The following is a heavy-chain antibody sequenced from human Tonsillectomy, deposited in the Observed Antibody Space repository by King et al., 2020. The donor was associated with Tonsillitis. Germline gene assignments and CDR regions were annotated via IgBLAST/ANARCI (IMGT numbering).Heavy chain of an antibody. CDR3: ASGIRAPPNFDY. CDR2: INYRGST. J-gene: IGHJ4*02. V-gene: IGHV4-59*01. D-gene: IGHD1-1*01. CDR1: GGSISSYY. Sequence: VQLQESGPGLVKPSETLSLTCTVSGGSISSYYWSWIRQPPGKGLEWIGYINYRGSTNYNPSLKSRVTISVDTSKNQFSLKLSSVTAADTAGYYCASGIRAPPNFDYWGQGPLVPVSS.